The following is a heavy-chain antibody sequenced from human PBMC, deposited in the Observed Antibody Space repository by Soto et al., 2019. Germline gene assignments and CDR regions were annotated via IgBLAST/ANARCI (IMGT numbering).Heavy chain of an antibody. CDR1: GDTSSNYG. CDR3: ARDPDEVVGTDYHYYGMDV. V-gene: IGHV1-69*06. CDR2: ILPVFGTA. D-gene: IGHD1-26*01. Sequence: SVKGSWKASGDTSSNYGVSWVRQAPGQGLEWMGGILPVFGTATYARNFQGRITITADKSTSTVYMELTSLRSDDTATYYCARDPDEVVGTDYHYYGMDVWDQGATVTVSS. J-gene: IGHJ6*02.